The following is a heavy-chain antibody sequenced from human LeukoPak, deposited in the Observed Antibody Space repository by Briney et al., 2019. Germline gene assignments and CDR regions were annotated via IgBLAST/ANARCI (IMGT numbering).Heavy chain of an antibody. CDR2: ISVSGGST. CDR3: AKGVSNYYGSGSDY. CDR1: GFTFPNYA. J-gene: IGHJ4*02. V-gene: IGHV3-23*01. Sequence: GGSLRLSCAASGFTFPNYAMSWVRQAPGKGLEWVSAISVSGGSTYYADSVKGRFTISRDNSKNTLYLQMNSLRAEDTAVYYCAKGVSNYYGSGSDYWGQGTLVTVSS. D-gene: IGHD3-10*01.